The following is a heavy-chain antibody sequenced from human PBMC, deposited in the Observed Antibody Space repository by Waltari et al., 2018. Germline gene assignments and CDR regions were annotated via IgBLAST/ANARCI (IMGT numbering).Heavy chain of an antibody. CDR3: ARRGDYAHSPFDS. CDR1: GFSLSETGMG. CDR2: IYWDDDK. D-gene: IGHD3-3*01. Sequence: QVTLKESGPALVKPTQTLTLTCTFYGFSLSETGMGVGWVRQSSQKTLEWLAHIYWDDDKRYNPSLKTRLSISMDTSKTLVLLTLFNVVPLDTATYFCARRGDYAHSPFDSWGQGLLVSVSP. J-gene: IGHJ4*02. V-gene: IGHV2-5*02.